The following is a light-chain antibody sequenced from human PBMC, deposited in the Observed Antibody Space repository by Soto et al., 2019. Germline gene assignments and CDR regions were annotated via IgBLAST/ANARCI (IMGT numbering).Light chain of an antibody. CDR3: QQYNNWLRT. J-gene: IGKJ1*01. V-gene: IGKV3-15*01. CDR1: QSVGSN. CDR2: SAS. Sequence: EIVMTQSPDTLSVSPGERATLSCRASQSVGSNLAWYQQKPGQAPMLLIYSASTRATGIPDRFGGSGSGTEFTLTISSLQSEDFAVYYCQQYNNWLRTFGQGTKVEIK.